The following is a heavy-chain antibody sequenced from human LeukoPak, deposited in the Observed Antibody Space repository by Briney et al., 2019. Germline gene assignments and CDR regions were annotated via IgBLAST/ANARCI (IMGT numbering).Heavy chain of an antibody. J-gene: IGHJ5*02. CDR3: ARARPNIVVVPAAIRGNWFDR. Sequence: ASVKVSCKASGYTFTGYYMHWVRQAPGQGLEWMGWINPNSGGTNYAQKFQGRVTMTRDTSISTAYMELSRLRSDDTAVYYCARARPNIVVVPAAIRGNWFDRWGQGTLVTVYS. V-gene: IGHV1-2*02. CDR2: INPNSGGT. D-gene: IGHD2-2*01. CDR1: GYTFTGYY.